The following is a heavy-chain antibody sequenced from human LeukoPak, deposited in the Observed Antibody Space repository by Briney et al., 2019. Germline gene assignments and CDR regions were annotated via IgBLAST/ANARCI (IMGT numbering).Heavy chain of an antibody. J-gene: IGHJ4*02. CDR2: IYYSGST. V-gene: IGHV4-59*01. D-gene: IGHD2-2*01. CDR3: ARVAHCSSTTCYQGIFDY. Sequence: SETLSLTCTVSGGSISSYYWSWIRQPPGKGLEWVGYIYYSGSTNYNPSLKSRVTISVDTSKNQFSLKLSSVTAADTAVYYCARVAHCSSTTCYQGIFDYWGQGTLVTVSS. CDR1: GGSISSYY.